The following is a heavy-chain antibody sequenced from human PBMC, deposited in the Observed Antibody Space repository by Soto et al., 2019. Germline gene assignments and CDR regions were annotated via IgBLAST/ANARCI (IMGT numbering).Heavy chain of an antibody. J-gene: IGHJ4*02. CDR3: ARGLHTRTYRGYDEIDY. Sequence: ASVKVSCKASGYTFTSYDINWVRQATGQGLEWMGWMNPNSGNTGYAQKFQGRVTMTRNTSISTAYMELSSLRSEDTAVYYCARGLHTRTYRGYDEIDYWGQGTLVTVSS. CDR1: GYTFTSYD. V-gene: IGHV1-8*01. D-gene: IGHD5-12*01. CDR2: MNPNSGNT.